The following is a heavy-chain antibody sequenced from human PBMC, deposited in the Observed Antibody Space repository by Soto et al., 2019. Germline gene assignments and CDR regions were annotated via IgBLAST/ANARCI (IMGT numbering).Heavy chain of an antibody. CDR2: VIPLLDIA. CDR1: GDPFKNDI. D-gene: IGHD3-10*01. CDR3: ARGRENYSCFDY. Sequence: SVKVSCKTSGDPFKNDIITWVRQAPGQGLEWMGRVIPLLDIAIYADSVKGRFTLSRDNAKNTVFLQMSSLRAEDTAVYYCARGRENYSCFDYWGQGIVVTVSS. J-gene: IGHJ4*02. V-gene: IGHV1-69*02.